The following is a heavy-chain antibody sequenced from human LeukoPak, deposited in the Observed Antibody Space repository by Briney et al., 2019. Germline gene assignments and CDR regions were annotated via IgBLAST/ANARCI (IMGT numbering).Heavy chain of an antibody. Sequence: KAGGSLRLSCAASGFTFSTYIMNWVRQAPGKGLEWVSSISSSSDYIYYVDSVKGRFTMSRDNAKNSLYLQMNSLRAEDTAVYYCARGNIKFDYWGQGTLATVSS. CDR3: ARGNIKFDY. V-gene: IGHV3-21*01. J-gene: IGHJ4*02. CDR2: ISSSSDYI. CDR1: GFTFSTYI.